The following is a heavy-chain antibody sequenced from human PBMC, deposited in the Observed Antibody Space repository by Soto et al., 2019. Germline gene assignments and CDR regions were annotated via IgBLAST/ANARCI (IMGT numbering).Heavy chain of an antibody. CDR2: MNPNSGNT. CDR3: ARGPRYDFWSGPLGGMDV. CDR1: GYTLSSYD. V-gene: IGHV1-8*01. D-gene: IGHD3-3*01. Sequence: GXSVKGSCNASGYTLSSYDISWVRQATGQGLEWMGWMNPNSGNTGYAQKFQGRVTMTRNTSISTAYMELSSLRSEDTAVYYCARGPRYDFWSGPLGGMDVWGQGTTVTVSS. J-gene: IGHJ6*02.